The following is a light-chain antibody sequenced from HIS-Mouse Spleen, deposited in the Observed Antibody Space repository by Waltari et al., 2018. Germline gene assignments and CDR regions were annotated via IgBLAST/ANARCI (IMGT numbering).Light chain of an antibody. Sequence: QSALTQPRSVSGSPGQSVTISCTGTSSHVGGYNHVSWYQQHPGKAPKLMIYDVSKRPSGVPDRFSGSKSGNTASLTISGLQAEDEADYYCCSYAGSYPVVFGGGTKLTVL. CDR3: CSYAGSYPVV. V-gene: IGLV2-11*01. J-gene: IGLJ2*01. CDR2: DVS. CDR1: SSHVGGYNH.